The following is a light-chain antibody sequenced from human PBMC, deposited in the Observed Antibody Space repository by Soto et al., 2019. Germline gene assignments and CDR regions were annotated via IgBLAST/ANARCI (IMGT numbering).Light chain of an antibody. CDR3: QQNYSSPPT. J-gene: IGKJ2*01. Sequence: DIQMTQSPSSLSASVGDRVTITCRASQSISTYLDWYQQKPGKAPKLLIYGASSLESGVPSRFSGSGSGTDFTLTISSLQPEDFATYYCQQNYSSPPTFGQGTKVEIK. CDR1: QSISTY. CDR2: GAS. V-gene: IGKV1-39*01.